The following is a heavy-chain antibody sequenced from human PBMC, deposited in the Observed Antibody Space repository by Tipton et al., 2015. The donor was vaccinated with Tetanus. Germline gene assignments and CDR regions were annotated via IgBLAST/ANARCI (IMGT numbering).Heavy chain of an antibody. CDR2: INSDGSST. Sequence: GSLRLSCAASGFTFSSYWMHWVRQAPGKGLVWVSRINSDGSSTSYADSVKGRFTISRDNAKNTLYLQMNSLRAEDTAVYYCARDLGYCSSTSCYRNYYYYGMDVWGQGTTVTVSS. D-gene: IGHD2-2*02. J-gene: IGHJ6*02. V-gene: IGHV3-74*01. CDR1: GFTFSSYW. CDR3: ARDLGYCSSTSCYRNYYYYGMDV.